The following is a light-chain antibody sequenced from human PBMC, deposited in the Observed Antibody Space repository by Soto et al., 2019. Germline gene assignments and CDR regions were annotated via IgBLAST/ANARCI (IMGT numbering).Light chain of an antibody. CDR3: QKYNIWPRT. V-gene: IGKV3-15*01. CDR1: QSVNSN. CDR2: GTC. Sequence: EIVLAQSPATLSLSPGERATLSCRASQSVNSNLAGYQQKAGQAPRLLIYGTCTRGTGIPAKFIGSRAGTNVSITISSLEVEEFVGDYCQKYNIWPRTFGQGTKVDIK. J-gene: IGKJ1*01.